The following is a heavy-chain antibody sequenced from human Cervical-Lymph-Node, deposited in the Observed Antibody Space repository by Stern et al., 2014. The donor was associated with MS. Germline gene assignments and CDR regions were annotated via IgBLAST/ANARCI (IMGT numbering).Heavy chain of an antibody. CDR2: IYYTGTV. Sequence: QVQLQESGPGLVKPSETLSLTCTVSGGSIGRHYWTWIRQPPGRGLEWIAHIYYTGTVMYNPSLKSRVTISVDTPKNQVSLKLTSVTAGDTAVYYCAREGKPNSGWPVNWFDPWGQGTLVTVSS. CDR3: AREGKPNSGWPVNWFDP. D-gene: IGHD6-19*01. CDR1: GGSIGRHY. V-gene: IGHV4-59*11. J-gene: IGHJ5*02.